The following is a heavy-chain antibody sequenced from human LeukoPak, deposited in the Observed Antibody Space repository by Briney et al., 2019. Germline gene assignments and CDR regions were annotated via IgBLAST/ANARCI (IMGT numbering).Heavy chain of an antibody. V-gene: IGHV3-23*01. J-gene: IGHJ3*02. CDR1: GFTFSSYA. D-gene: IGHD1-26*01. CDR3: AKDSAVDLGWELSPVIDAFDI. CDR2: ISGSGGST. Sequence: QSGGSLRLSCAASGFTFSSYAMSWVRQAPGKGLEWVSAISGSGGSTYYADSVKGRFTISRDNSKNTLYLQMNSLRAEDTAVYYCAKDSAVDLGWELSPVIDAFDIWGQGTMVTVSS.